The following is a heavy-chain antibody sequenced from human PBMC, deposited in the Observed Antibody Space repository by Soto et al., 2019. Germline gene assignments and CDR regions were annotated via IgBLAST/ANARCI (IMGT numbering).Heavy chain of an antibody. CDR1: GGSISSGGYS. CDR2: IYHSGST. CDR3: ARGERHYFDSSGFLDY. D-gene: IGHD3-22*01. Sequence: SETLSLTCAVSGGSISSGGYSWSWVRQSPEKGLEWIGEIYHSGSTNYNPSLKSRVTIFVDKSKNQFSLKLTSVTAADTAIYYCARGERHYFDSSGFLDYWSQGTLVTVSS. J-gene: IGHJ4*02. V-gene: IGHV4-4*02.